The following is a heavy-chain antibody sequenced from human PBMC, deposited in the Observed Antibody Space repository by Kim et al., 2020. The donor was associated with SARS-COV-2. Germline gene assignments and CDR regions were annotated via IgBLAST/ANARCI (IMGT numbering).Heavy chain of an antibody. J-gene: IGHJ4*02. V-gene: IGHV5-10-1*01. CDR1: GYSFTSYW. CDR2: IDPSDSYT. CDR3: ERHGQHLSNWPDDY. D-gene: IGHD6-13*01. Sequence: GESLKISCKGSGYSFTSYWISWVRQMPGKGLEWMGRIDPSDSYTNYSPSFPGHVTISADKSIRTAYLQWSSLKASDTAMYYCERHGQHLSNWPDDYWGQGTLVTVSS.